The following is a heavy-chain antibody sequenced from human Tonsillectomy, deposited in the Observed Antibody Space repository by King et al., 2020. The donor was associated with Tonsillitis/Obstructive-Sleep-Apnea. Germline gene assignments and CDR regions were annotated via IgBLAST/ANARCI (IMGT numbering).Heavy chain of an antibody. D-gene: IGHD3-10*01. CDR3: ARDLFGGYYGSPSYYVLGH. CDR2: ISYDGSDK. V-gene: IGHV3-30*04. CDR1: GFTFRSYA. J-gene: IGHJ4*02. Sequence: VQLVESGGGVVQPGGSLRLSCAAPGFTFRSYAMHWVRQAPGKGLEWVAVISYDGSDKYYADSVKGRFTISRDQSKNTVYLQMNSLRGEDTAVYYCARDLFGGYYGSPSYYVLGHWGQGTLVTVSS.